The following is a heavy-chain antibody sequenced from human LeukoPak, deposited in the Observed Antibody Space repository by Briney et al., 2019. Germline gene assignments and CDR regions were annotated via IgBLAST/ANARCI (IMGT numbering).Heavy chain of an antibody. J-gene: IGHJ4*02. Sequence: SETLSLTCTVSGGSISSGDYYWSGIRQPPGKGLEWIGYIYYSGSTYYNPSLKSRVTISVDTSKNQFSLKLSSVTAADTAVYYCARVRLGGTDYWGQGTLVTVSS. V-gene: IGHV4-30-4*01. CDR1: GGSISSGDYY. CDR3: ARVRLGGTDY. D-gene: IGHD1-26*01. CDR2: IYYSGST.